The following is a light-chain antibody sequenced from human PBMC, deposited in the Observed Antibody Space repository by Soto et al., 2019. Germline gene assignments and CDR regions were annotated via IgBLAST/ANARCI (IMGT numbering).Light chain of an antibody. Sequence: EIVLTQTPGTLSLSPRERATLSCRASQSVNSDYLAWYQQKPGQGPRVLMYGACSRATGIPDRFSGSGSGTHFILTISRLEPKDFAVYYCQQYDTSPRTFGQGTKVDIK. J-gene: IGKJ1*01. CDR3: QQYDTSPRT. CDR2: GAC. V-gene: IGKV3-20*01. CDR1: QSVNSDY.